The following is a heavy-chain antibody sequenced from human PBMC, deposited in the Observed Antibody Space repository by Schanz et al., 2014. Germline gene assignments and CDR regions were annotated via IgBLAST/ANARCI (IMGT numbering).Heavy chain of an antibody. CDR3: AKEESPPSLVDY. V-gene: IGHV3-30*04. Sequence: QVQLVESGGGVVQPGRSLRLSCAASGFTVRSYAMHWVRQAPGKGLEWVAAILFDGSNQYYPDSVKGRFTVSRDNSKNTVYLQMNSLRAEDTAVYYCAKEESPPSLVDYWGQGTLVTVSS. CDR1: GFTVRSYA. J-gene: IGHJ4*02. CDR2: ILFDGSNQ.